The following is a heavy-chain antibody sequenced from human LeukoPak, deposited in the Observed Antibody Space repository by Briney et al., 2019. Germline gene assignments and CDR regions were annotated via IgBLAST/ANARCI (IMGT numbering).Heavy chain of an antibody. CDR2: IYYSGST. Sequence: PSETLSLTCTVSGGSISSYYWSWIRQPPGKGLEWIGYIYYSGSTNYNPSLKSRVTISVDTSKNQFSLKLSSVTAADTAVYYCARLPPYYGFWSGPHYYYYMDVSGKGTTVIVSS. V-gene: IGHV4-59*01. J-gene: IGHJ6*03. CDR3: ARLPPYYGFWSGPHYYYYMDV. CDR1: GGSISSYY. D-gene: IGHD3-3*01.